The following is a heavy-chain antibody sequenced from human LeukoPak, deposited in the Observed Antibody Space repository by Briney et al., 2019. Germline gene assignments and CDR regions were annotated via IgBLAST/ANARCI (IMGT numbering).Heavy chain of an antibody. CDR3: VREPYYYDGSGVFDY. CDR1: GFTFDDYG. J-gene: IGHJ4*02. D-gene: IGHD3-22*01. CDR2: INWNGDST. Sequence: GGSLRLSCGASGFTFDDYGMSWARQAPGKGLEWVSSINWNGDSTTYADSVRGRFTISRDNAKNSLYLQMNSLRAEDTAVYYCVREPYYYDGSGVFDYWGQGSLVTVSS. V-gene: IGHV3-20*04.